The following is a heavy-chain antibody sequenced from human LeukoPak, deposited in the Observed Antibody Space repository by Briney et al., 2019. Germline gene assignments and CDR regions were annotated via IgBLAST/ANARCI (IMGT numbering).Heavy chain of an antibody. Sequence: ASVKVSCKASGFTFTGYYIHWVRQAPGQGLEWMGWINPNSGGTNFAQKFQGRVTMTRDTSISTAYMELTSLRSDDTAVYYCARIWGAAFTYGSGYYFDYWGQGTLVTVSS. CDR3: ARIWGAAFTYGSGYYFDY. CDR2: INPNSGGT. V-gene: IGHV1-2*02. CDR1: GFTFTGYY. D-gene: IGHD3-10*01. J-gene: IGHJ4*02.